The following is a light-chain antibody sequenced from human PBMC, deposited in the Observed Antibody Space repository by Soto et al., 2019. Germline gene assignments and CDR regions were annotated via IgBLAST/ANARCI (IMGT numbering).Light chain of an antibody. CDR1: SSDVGGYNF. CDR3: AAWDDSLNGPV. CDR2: DVS. Sequence: QSALTQPPSASGSPGQSVTISCTGTSSDVGGYNFVSWYQHHPGKAPKLMIFDVSERPSGVPDRFSGSKSGNTASLAISGLQSEDEADYYCAAWDDSLNGPVFGGGTKLTVL. V-gene: IGLV2-8*01. J-gene: IGLJ2*01.